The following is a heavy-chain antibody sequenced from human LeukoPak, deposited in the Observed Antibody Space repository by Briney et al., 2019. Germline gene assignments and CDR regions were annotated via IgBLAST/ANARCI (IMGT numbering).Heavy chain of an antibody. CDR1: GYTFTGYY. CDR2: INPNSGDT. V-gene: IGHV1-2*02. Sequence: ASVKVSCKASGYTFTGYYMHWVRQAPGQGLEWMGWINPNSGDTNYAQKFQGRVTMTRDTSISTAYMELSRLRSDDTAVYYCARGGLLLLWFGESSFDYWGQGTLVTVSS. D-gene: IGHD3-10*01. J-gene: IGHJ4*02. CDR3: ARGGLLLLWFGESSFDY.